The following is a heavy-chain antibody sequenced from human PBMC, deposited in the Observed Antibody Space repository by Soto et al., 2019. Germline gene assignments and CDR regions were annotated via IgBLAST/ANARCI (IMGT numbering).Heavy chain of an antibody. CDR1: GFTFSNAW. Sequence: GGSLRLSCAASGFTFSNAWMSWVRQAPGKGLEWVGRIKSKTDGGTTDYAAPEKGRFTISRDDSKNTLYLQMNSLKTEDTAVYYCTTEVGLTGANLIEDAFDIWGQGTMVTVSS. D-gene: IGHD7-27*01. CDR3: TTEVGLTGANLIEDAFDI. CDR2: IKSKTDGGTT. V-gene: IGHV3-15*01. J-gene: IGHJ3*02.